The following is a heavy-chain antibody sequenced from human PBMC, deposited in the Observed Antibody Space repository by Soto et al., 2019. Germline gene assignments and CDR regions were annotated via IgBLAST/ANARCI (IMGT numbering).Heavy chain of an antibody. CDR2: IYYSGST. D-gene: IGHD2-15*01. Sequence: SETLSLTCTVSGGSISSGGYYWSWIRQHPGKGLEWIGYIYYSGSTYYNPSLKSRVTISVDTSKNQFSLKLSSVTAADTAVYYCARDRDCSGGSCYSWFDPWGQGTLVTVSS. J-gene: IGHJ5*02. V-gene: IGHV4-31*03. CDR3: ARDRDCSGGSCYSWFDP. CDR1: GGSISSGGYY.